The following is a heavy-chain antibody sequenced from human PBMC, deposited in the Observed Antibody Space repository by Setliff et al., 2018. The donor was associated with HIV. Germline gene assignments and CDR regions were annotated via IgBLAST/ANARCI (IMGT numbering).Heavy chain of an antibody. J-gene: IGHJ6*03. CDR3: ARGPSGGGFYYMDV. D-gene: IGHD2-15*01. V-gene: IGHV4-59*01. CDR2: VFYTGSA. Sequence: SETLSLTCTVSGDSFSNSYWSWIRQPPGKGLEWIGYVFYTGSATYNPSLKSRVSISVDRSTNRFSLMLHSVTAADTAVYYCARGPSGGGFYYMDVWGKGTTVTVSS. CDR1: GDSFSNSY.